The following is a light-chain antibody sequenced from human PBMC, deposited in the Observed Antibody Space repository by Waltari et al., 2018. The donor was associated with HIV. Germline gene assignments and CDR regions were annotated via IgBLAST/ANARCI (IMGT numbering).Light chain of an antibody. CDR2: GNN. CDR1: TSNIGAGYD. Sequence: QSVLTQPPSVSGAPGQRVTLSCTGATSNIGAGYDVHWYHHLPGTAPKLLISGNNNRPSGVPDRFSGSKSGTSASLAITGLQPDDEADYYCQSYDSSMSCVVFGGGTKVTVV. J-gene: IGLJ2*01. CDR3: QSYDSSMSCVV. V-gene: IGLV1-40*01.